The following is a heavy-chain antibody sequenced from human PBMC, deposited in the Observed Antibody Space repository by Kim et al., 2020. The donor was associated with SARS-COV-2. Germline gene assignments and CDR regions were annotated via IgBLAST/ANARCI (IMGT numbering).Heavy chain of an antibody. CDR3: ARGSFDCGGDCYYYFDY. J-gene: IGHJ4*02. CDR2: IYYSGST. V-gene: IGHV4-59*01. CDR1: GGSISSYY. D-gene: IGHD2-21*02. Sequence: SETLSLTCTVSGGSISSYYWSWIRQPPGKGLEWIGYIYYSGSTNYNPSLKSRVTISVDTSKNQFSLTLSSVTAADPAVYYCARGSFDCGGDCYYYFDYWGQGTLVTVSS.